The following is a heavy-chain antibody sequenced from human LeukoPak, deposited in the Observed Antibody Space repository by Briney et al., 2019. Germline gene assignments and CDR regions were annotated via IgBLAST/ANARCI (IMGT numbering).Heavy chain of an antibody. D-gene: IGHD3-10*01. CDR2: ISGSGGST. V-gene: IGHV3-23*01. J-gene: IGHJ4*02. Sequence: GGSLRLSCAASGFTFSSYAMRWARQAPGKGLEWVSAISGSGGSTYYADSVKGRFTISRDNSRNTLYLQMNSLRAEDTAVYYCANRPTYYYGSDYYSDYWGQGTLVTVSS. CDR1: GFTFSSYA. CDR3: ANRPTYYYGSDYYSDY.